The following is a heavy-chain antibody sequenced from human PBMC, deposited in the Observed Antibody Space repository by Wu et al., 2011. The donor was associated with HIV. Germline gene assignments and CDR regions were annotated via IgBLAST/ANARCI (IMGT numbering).Heavy chain of an antibody. V-gene: IGHV1-69*15. J-gene: IGHJ4*02. CDR3: ARGREDYYASRDHSPLDS. CDR1: GGTFSSSA. CDR2: IIPLFGTA. D-gene: IGHD2-8*01. Sequence: QVQLVQSGTKVQRPGSSVKVSCRASGGTFSSSATSWMRQAPGQGLEWVGRIIPLFGTANYAQKFRDRVTITADESTATVHMELRSLRSDDTAVYYCARGREDYYASRDHSPLDSWGQGTRVSVSS.